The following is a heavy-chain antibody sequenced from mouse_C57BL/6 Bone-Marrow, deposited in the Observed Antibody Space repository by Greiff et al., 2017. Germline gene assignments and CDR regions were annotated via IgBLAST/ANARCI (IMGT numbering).Heavy chain of an antibody. V-gene: IGHV1-80*01. D-gene: IGHD1-1*01. CDR2: IYPGDGDT. CDR1: GYAFSSYW. J-gene: IGHJ3*01. Sequence: SGAELVKPGASVKISCKASGYAFSSYWMNWVKQRPGKGLEWIGQIYPGDGDTNYNGKFKGKATLTADKSSSTAYMQLSSLTSEDSAVYFCARKGFGDYYGSSGFAYWGQGTLVTVSA. CDR3: ARKGFGDYYGSSGFAY.